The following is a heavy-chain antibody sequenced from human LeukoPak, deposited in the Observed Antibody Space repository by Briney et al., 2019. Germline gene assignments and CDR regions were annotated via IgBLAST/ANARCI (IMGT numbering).Heavy chain of an antibody. D-gene: IGHD3-22*01. V-gene: IGHV4-59*01. CDR1: TGSISSYY. CDR3: ARVLPNYYDSSGYYYISYYFDY. J-gene: IGHJ4*02. CDR2: FYYTVST. Sequence: PETLSLTCTVSTGSISSYYWSWVRQPPGKGLEWIVFFYYTVSTNYNPSLKSRVTISVDTSKNQFSLKLSSVTAADTAVYYCARVLPNYYDSSGYYYISYYFDYWGQGTLVTVSS.